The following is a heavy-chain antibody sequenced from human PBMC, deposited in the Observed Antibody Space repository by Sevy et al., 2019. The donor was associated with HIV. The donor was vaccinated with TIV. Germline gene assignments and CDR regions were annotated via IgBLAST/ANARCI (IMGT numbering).Heavy chain of an antibody. CDR3: ARDDGNYYFHY. Sequence: GGSLRLSCAASGFTFSKYWMGWVRQAPGKGLEWVANIKQDAGQKYYVDSVKGRFTISRDDAKNSLFLQMNSLRAEDTAVYFCARDDGNYYFHYWGQGTLVTVSS. CDR1: GFTFSKYW. J-gene: IGHJ4*02. CDR2: IKQDAGQK. V-gene: IGHV3-7*01. D-gene: IGHD1-7*01.